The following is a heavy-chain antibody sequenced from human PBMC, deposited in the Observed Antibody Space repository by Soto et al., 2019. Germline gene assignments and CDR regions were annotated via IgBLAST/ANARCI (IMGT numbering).Heavy chain of an antibody. CDR1: GGSISSGGYS. Sequence: SETLSLTCAVSGGSISSGGYSWSWMRQPPGKGLEWIGYIYHSGSTYYNWSLKSRVTISVDRSKNQFSLILSSVTAADTAVYYCARGSGSYDSHYAFDIWGQGTMVTVSS. D-gene: IGHD3-22*01. V-gene: IGHV4-30-2*01. J-gene: IGHJ3*02. CDR2: IYHSGST. CDR3: ARGSGSYDSHYAFDI.